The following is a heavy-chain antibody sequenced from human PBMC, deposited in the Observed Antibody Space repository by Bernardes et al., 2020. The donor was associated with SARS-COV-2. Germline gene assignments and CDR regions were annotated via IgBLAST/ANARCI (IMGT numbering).Heavy chain of an antibody. Sequence: GGSLRLSCAGSGFTFNLYAMTWVRQAPGRGLEWVASINGDDGSAYYADSVKGRFTISRDNFNNILFLQMNNLRADDTALYYCARDQIKVLYESAGYYDWGQGTPVTVSS. CDR1: GFTFNLYA. CDR3: ARDQIKVLYESAGYYD. J-gene: IGHJ4*02. CDR2: INGDDGSA. D-gene: IGHD3-3*01. V-gene: IGHV3-23*01.